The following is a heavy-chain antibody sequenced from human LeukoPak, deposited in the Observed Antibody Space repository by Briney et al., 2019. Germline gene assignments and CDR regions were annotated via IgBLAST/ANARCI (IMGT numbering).Heavy chain of an antibody. CDR3: ARGKTSGSYYGYFQH. CDR2: MNPNSGNT. D-gene: IGHD1-26*01. Sequence: GASVKVSCKASGYTFTSYDINWVRQATGQGLEWMGWMNPNSGNTGYAQKFQGRVTMTRNTSISTAYMELSSLRSEDTAVYDCARGKTSGSYYGYFQHWGQGTLVTVSS. CDR1: GYTFTSYD. J-gene: IGHJ1*01. V-gene: IGHV1-8*01.